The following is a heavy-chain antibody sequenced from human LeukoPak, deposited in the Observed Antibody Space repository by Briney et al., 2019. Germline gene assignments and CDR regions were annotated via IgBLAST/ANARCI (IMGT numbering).Heavy chain of an antibody. V-gene: IGHV4-34*01. J-gene: IGHJ6*03. CDR3: ARGFHSSSWTRGTRDYYYYYMDV. Sequence: SETLSLTCAVYGGSFSGYYWSWLRQPPGKGLEWIGEINHSGSTNYNPSLKSRVTISVDTSKNQFSLKLSSVTAADTAVYYCARGFHSSSWTRGTRDYYYYYMDVWGKGTTVTVSS. CDR1: GGSFSGYY. CDR2: INHSGST. D-gene: IGHD6-13*01.